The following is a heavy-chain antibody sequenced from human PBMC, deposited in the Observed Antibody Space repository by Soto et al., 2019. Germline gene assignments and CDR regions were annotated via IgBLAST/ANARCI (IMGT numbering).Heavy chain of an antibody. V-gene: IGHV3-30-3*01. J-gene: IGHJ3*02. Sequence: QVQLVESGGGVVQPGRSLRLSCAASGFSFSIYAMHWVRQAPGKGLEWVAVISYHGSTEYYGDSVKGRFTISRDNSKNTLYLQMYSLRPEDTAIDYCARGYSYGPNWESDALDIWGQGAMVTVSS. D-gene: IGHD5-18*01. CDR2: ISYHGSTE. CDR1: GFSFSIYA. CDR3: ARGYSYGPNWESDALDI.